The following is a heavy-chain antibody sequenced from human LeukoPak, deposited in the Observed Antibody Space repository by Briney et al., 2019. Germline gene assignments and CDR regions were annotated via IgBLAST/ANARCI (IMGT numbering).Heavy chain of an antibody. CDR3: ILRGYYYDSSGPEGLDP. J-gene: IGHJ5*02. CDR2: IGVAGDT. V-gene: IGHV3-13*01. Sequence: GGSLRLSCAASGFTFSSYDMHWVRQVTGKGLEWVSAIGVAGDTYYLGSVKGRFTISRENAKNSLYLQMNSLRAGDTAVYYCILRGYYYDSSGPEGLDPWGQGTLVTVSS. CDR1: GFTFSSYD. D-gene: IGHD3-22*01.